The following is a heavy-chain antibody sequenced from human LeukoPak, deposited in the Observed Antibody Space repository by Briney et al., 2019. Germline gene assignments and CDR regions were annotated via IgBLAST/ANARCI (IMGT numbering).Heavy chain of an antibody. CDR2: ISYDGSNK. Sequence: PGGSLRLSCAASGFTFSSYAMHWVRQAPGKGLEWVAVISYDGSNKYYADSVKGRFTISRDNSKNTLYLQMNSLRAEDTAVYYCAKTVVVAALDYWGQGTLVTVSS. CDR1: GFTFSSYA. CDR3: AKTVVVAALDY. D-gene: IGHD2-15*01. J-gene: IGHJ4*02. V-gene: IGHV3-30-3*02.